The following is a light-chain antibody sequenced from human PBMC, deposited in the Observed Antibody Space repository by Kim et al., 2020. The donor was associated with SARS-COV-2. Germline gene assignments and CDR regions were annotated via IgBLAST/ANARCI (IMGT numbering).Light chain of an antibody. CDR2: DVN. Sequence: GNAVTISCTGTRNELGAYNFVRWYQQPPATAPKVVIFDVNKRPAGNPDRSSGSKSGTTASLTISGLQAEDEAEYHCCSYAGSYSLVFGGGTQLTVL. V-gene: IGLV2-11*03. J-gene: IGLJ3*02. CDR1: RNELGAYNF. CDR3: CSYAGSYSLV.